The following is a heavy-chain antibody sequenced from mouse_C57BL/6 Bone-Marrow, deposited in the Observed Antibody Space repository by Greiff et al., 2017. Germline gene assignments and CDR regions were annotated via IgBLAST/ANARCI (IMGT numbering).Heavy chain of an antibody. CDR2: IHPNSGST. Sequence: QVQLQQPGAELVKPGASVKLSCKASGYTFTSYWMHWVKPRPGQGLEWIGMIHPNSGSTNYNEKFKSKATLTVDKSSSTAYMQLSSLTSEDSAVYYCARSWHAFFDYWGKGTTLTVSS. J-gene: IGHJ2*01. D-gene: IGHD3-1*01. CDR1: GYTFTSYW. CDR3: ARSWHAFFDY. V-gene: IGHV1-64*01.